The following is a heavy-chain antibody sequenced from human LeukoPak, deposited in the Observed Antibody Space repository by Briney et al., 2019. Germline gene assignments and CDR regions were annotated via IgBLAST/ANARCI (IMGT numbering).Heavy chain of an antibody. Sequence: SETLSLTCAVSGDSISSSNWWSWVRQPPGKGLEWIGEIYHSGSTNYNPSLKSRVTISVDKSKNQSSQKLSYVPAADTAVYYCARDYSGSGSTFDYWGQGTLVTVSS. CDR1: GDSISSSNW. CDR2: IYHSGST. J-gene: IGHJ4*02. D-gene: IGHD3-10*01. CDR3: ARDYSGSGSTFDY. V-gene: IGHV4-4*02.